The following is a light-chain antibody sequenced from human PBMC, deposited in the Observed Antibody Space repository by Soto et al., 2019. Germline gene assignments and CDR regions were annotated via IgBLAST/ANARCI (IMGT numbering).Light chain of an antibody. Sequence: EIMMTQSPGTLSVSPGEGATLSCTASQSVNLNLAWYQQKPGQPPRHLRFVASTRATGIPVRYRGSGSGTEFTLTISSLQSEDSAVYYCHQYNSWPRGTFGPGTKVEIK. V-gene: IGKV3-15*01. CDR1: QSVNLN. J-gene: IGKJ3*01. CDR3: HQYNSWPRGT. CDR2: VAS.